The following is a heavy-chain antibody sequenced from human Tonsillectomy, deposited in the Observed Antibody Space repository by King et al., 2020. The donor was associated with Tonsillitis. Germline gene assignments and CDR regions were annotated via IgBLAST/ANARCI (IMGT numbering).Heavy chain of an antibody. CDR2: IFYTVST. Sequence: QLQESGPGLVKPSETLSLTCIVSGDFISSYYWSWIRQPPGKGLEWIGYIFYTVSTNYNPSLKSRVTISVDTSKNQFSLKLKSVTAADTAVYYCARDQGANYYFDYWGQGTLVTVSS. V-gene: IGHV4-59*01. CDR3: ARDQGANYYFDY. J-gene: IGHJ4*02. CDR1: GDFISSYY. D-gene: IGHD4/OR15-4a*01.